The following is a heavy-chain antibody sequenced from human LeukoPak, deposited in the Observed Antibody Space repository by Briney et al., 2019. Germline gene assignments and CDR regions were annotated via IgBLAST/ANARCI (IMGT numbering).Heavy chain of an antibody. V-gene: IGHV4-59*08. CDR1: GGSISNYF. CDR2: IYSSGST. J-gene: IGHJ4*02. Sequence: PSETLSLTCSVSGGSISNYFWTWIRQPPGKGLEWIGYIYSSGSTYYNPSLKSRVTISVDTSKNRFSLKLSTVTAADTAVYYCARRPTGDPKCDYWGQGTLVTVSS. D-gene: IGHD7-27*01. CDR3: ARRPTGDPKCDY.